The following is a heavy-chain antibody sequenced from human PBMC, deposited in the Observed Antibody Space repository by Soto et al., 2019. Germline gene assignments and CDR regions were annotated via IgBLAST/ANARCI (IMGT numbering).Heavy chain of an antibody. CDR1: GGSVTSGYYY. V-gene: IGHV4-61*01. D-gene: IGHD3-22*01. CDR2: VYYSGST. J-gene: IGHJ6*02. Sequence: KTSETLSLTCTVSGGSVTSGYYYWSWVRQPPGKALEWIGHVYYSGSTKYNSSLKSRVTMSLDTSKNQFSLNLSSVTAADTAVYYCVRDDIVTGVAPPTKIFYYYYPVAVWGQGTKVTVSS. CDR3: VRDDIVTGVAPPTKIFYYYYPVAV.